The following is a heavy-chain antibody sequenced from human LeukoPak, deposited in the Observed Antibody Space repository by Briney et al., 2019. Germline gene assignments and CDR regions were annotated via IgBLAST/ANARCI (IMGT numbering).Heavy chain of an antibody. D-gene: IGHD6-13*01. CDR3: ARGRAAGTFWLDY. V-gene: IGHV1-18*01. CDR2: ISGNNGNT. J-gene: IGHJ4*02. Sequence: ASVKVSCKASGYTFSSYGISWVRQAPGQGLEWMGWISGNNGNTNYAQKVQGRVTMKTDTSTSTASLEWTRLRSDDRAGYSCARGRAAGTFWLDYWGQGTLVTVSS. CDR1: GYTFSSYG.